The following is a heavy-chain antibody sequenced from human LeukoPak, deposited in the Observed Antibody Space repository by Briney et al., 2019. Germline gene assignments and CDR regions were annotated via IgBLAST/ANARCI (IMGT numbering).Heavy chain of an antibody. Sequence: GASVKVSCKASGYTFTSYYMHWVRQAPGQGLEWMGIINPSGGSTSYAQKFQGRVTMTRDTSTSTVYMELSSLRSEDTAVYYCARDQVLRRRDGYIPPFGYWGQGTLVTVSS. V-gene: IGHV1-46*01. CDR3: ARDQVLRRRDGYIPPFGY. CDR2: INPSGGST. CDR1: GYTFTSYY. D-gene: IGHD5-24*01. J-gene: IGHJ4*02.